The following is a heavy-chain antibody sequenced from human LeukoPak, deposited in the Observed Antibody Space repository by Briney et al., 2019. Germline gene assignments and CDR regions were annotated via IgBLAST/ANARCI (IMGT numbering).Heavy chain of an antibody. J-gene: IGHJ5*02. CDR1: GYSISSGYY. V-gene: IGHV4-38-2*02. CDR3: ARDYTEELRFLEWLRSPNWFDP. CDR2: IYHSGST. Sequence: PSETLSLTCTVSGYSISSGYYWGWIRQPPGKGLEWIGSIYHSGSTYYNPSLKSRVTISVDTSKNQFSLKLSSVTAADTAVYYCARDYTEELRFLEWLRSPNWFDPWGQGTLVTVSS. D-gene: IGHD3-3*01.